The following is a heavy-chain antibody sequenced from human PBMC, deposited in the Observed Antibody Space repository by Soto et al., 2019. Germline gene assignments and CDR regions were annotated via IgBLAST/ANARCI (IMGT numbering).Heavy chain of an antibody. J-gene: IGHJ6*02. CDR2: IWYAGSNK. Sequence: QVQLVESGGRVVQPGRSLSLSCAASGFTFSSYGMHWVRQAPGKGLEWVAVIWYAGSNKYYADSVKGRLTTSRDNSKNTLYLQMNSLRADDTAVYYCARDQRIQLWSRYYGMDVWGQGSTVTVSS. D-gene: IGHD5-18*01. V-gene: IGHV3-33*01. CDR1: GFTFSSYG. CDR3: ARDQRIQLWSRYYGMDV.